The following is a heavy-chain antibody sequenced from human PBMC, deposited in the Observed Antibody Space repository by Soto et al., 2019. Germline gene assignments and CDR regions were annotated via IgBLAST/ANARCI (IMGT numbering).Heavy chain of an antibody. D-gene: IGHD6-19*01. V-gene: IGHV3-21*01. CDR1: GFTFSHYA. Sequence: GGSLRLSCAASGFTFSHYAMHWVRQAPGKGLEWVSSISSTGALMYYADSVKGRFTISRDDADNSLYLQMNSLRVEDTAVYYCARDRLARGIPVAGRIDYWGQGALVTVSS. J-gene: IGHJ4*02. CDR2: ISSTGALM. CDR3: ARDRLARGIPVAGRIDY.